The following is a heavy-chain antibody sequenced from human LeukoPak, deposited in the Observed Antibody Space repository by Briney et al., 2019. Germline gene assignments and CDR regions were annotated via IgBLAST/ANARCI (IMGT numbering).Heavy chain of an antibody. V-gene: IGHV3-48*03. CDR1: GFTFSSYE. CDR3: TRTQGEYLFPYYFDY. CDR2: ISSSGSTI. D-gene: IGHD3-10*01. J-gene: IGHJ4*02. Sequence: PGGSLRLSCAASGFTFSSYEMNWVRQAPGKGLEWISYISSSGSTIYYADSVEGRFTISRDNAKNSLYLHMNSLRAEDTAVYYCTRTQGEYLFPYYFDYWGQGTLVTVSS.